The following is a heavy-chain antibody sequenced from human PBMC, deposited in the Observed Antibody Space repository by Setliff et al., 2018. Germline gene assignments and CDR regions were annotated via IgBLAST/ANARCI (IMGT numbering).Heavy chain of an antibody. CDR3: ARGRKLLAVAGLRGYYYYYGMDV. CDR1: GGSFSGYY. Sequence: KSSETLSLTCAVYGGSFSGYYWSRIRQPPGKGLEWIGEINHSGSTNYNPSLKSRVTISVDTSKNQFSLKLSSVTAADTAVYYCARGRKLLAVAGLRGYYYYYGMDVWGQGTAVTVSS. D-gene: IGHD6-19*01. CDR2: INHSGST. V-gene: IGHV4-34*01. J-gene: IGHJ6*02.